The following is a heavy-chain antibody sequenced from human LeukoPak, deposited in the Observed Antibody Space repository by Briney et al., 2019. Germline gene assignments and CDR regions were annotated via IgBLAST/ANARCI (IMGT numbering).Heavy chain of an antibody. J-gene: IGHJ4*02. CDR1: GGSISSSSYY. V-gene: IGHV4-39*01. Sequence: PSETLSLTCTVSGGSISSSSYYWGWIRQPPGKGLEWIGSIYYSGSTYYNPSLKSRVTISVDTSKNQFSPKLSSVTAAGTAVYYCARLWFGELLLDYWGQGTLVTVSS. CDR2: IYYSGST. CDR3: ARLWFGELLLDY. D-gene: IGHD3-10*01.